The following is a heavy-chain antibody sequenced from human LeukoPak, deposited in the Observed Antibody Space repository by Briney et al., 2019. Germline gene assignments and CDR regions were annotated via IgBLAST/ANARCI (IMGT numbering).Heavy chain of an antibody. CDR2: ISAYNGNT. J-gene: IGHJ4*02. V-gene: IGHV1-18*01. D-gene: IGHD3-10*01. Sequence: ASVKVSCKASGGTFSSYAISWVRQAPGQGLEWMGWISAYNGNTNYAQKLQGRVTMTTDTSTSTAYMELRSLRSDDTAVYYCARGDVLLWFGGTTNFDYWGQGTLVTVSS. CDR1: GGTFSSYA. CDR3: ARGDVLLWFGGTTNFDY.